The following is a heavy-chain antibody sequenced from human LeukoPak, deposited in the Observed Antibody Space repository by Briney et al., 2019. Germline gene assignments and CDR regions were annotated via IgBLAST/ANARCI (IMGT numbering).Heavy chain of an antibody. V-gene: IGHV5-51*01. CDR2: VYPDDSRT. D-gene: IGHD2/OR15-2a*01. Sequence: GESLKISCKASGYNFPKSWIGWVRQMPGKGLEWMAIVYPDDSRTKYSPSFQGQVTISADRSINTAYLQWSSLRASDTAMYYCARPDYFASHDWGQGTLATVSS. CDR3: ARPDYFASHD. CDR1: GYNFPKSW. J-gene: IGHJ4*02.